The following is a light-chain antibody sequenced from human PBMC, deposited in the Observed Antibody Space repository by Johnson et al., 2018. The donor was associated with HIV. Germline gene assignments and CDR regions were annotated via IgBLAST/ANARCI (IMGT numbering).Light chain of an antibody. Sequence: QSVLTQPPSVSAASGQRVDISCSGSSSNIENNYLTWYQQLPHTAPRLLISDNNKRPSGIPDRFSGSKSGTSATLSITGLQPGDEADYYCGIWQTSLSTGGVFGAGTKVTVL. CDR2: DNN. CDR1: SSNIENNY. J-gene: IGLJ1*01. V-gene: IGLV1-51*01. CDR3: GIWQTSLSTGGV.